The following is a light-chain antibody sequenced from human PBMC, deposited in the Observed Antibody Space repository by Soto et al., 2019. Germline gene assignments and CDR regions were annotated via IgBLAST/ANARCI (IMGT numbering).Light chain of an antibody. CDR2: DVS. CDR1: SSDVGGSNY. CDR3: CSYAGSYSWV. J-gene: IGLJ3*02. Sequence: QSALTQPRSVSGSPGQSVAISCTGTSSDVGGSNYVSWYQQYPGKAPKLMIYDVSTRPSGVPDRFSGSKSGNTASLTISGLQAEDEADYYCCSYAGSYSWVFGGGTQLTVL. V-gene: IGLV2-11*01.